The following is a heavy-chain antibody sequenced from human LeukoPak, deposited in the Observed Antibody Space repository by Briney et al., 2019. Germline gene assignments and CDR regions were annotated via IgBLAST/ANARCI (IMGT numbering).Heavy chain of an antibody. CDR3: ARTTEGGYTYGYFYYYYMDV. D-gene: IGHD5-18*01. Sequence: SQTLSLTCTVSGDSISSGDYYWSWIRQPAGKGLEWIGRISSSGSTNYNPSLKSRVTISVDTSKNQFSLKLTSVTAADTAVYYCARTTEGGYTYGYFYYYYMDVWGKGTTVTISS. J-gene: IGHJ6*03. CDR1: GDSISSGDYY. V-gene: IGHV4-61*02. CDR2: ISSSGST.